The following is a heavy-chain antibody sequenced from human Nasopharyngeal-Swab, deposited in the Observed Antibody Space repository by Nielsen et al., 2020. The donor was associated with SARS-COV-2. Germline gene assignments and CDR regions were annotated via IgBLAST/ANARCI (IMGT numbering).Heavy chain of an antibody. V-gene: IGHV3-11*01. CDR3: ARGQLWPGY. CDR1: GFTFSDYY. Sequence: LKISCAASGFTFSDYYMSWIRQAPGKGLEWVSYISTSGSTIYYADSLKGRFTISRDNAKNSLYLQMNSLRAEDTAVYFCARGQLWPGYWGQGTLVTVSS. CDR2: ISTSGSTI. J-gene: IGHJ4*02. D-gene: IGHD5-18*01.